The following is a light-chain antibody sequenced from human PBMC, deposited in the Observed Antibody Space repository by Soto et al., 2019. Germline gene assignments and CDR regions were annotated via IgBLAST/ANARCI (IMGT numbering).Light chain of an antibody. CDR1: QGIRND. CDR2: DAS. Sequence: AIQMTHALSSLSASLGDRVVITCRASQGIRNDLGWYQQKPGKAPKLLIYDASSLESGVPSRFSGSGSGTEFTLTISSLQPDDFATYYCQQYNSYPWTFGQGTKVDIK. J-gene: IGKJ1*01. CDR3: QQYNSYPWT. V-gene: IGKV1-13*02.